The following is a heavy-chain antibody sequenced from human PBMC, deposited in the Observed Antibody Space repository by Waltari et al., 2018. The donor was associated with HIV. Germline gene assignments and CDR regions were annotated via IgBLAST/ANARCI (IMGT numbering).Heavy chain of an antibody. CDR1: GGSISRYY. CDR3: ARSYYDSSGYHLFDY. Sequence: QVQLQESGPGLVKPSETLSLTCTVSGGSISRYYWSWIRQPPGKGLEWIGYIYYSGSTNYNPSLESRVTISVDTSKNQFSLKLTSVTAADTAVYYCARSYYDSSGYHLFDYWGQGTLVTVSS. CDR2: IYYSGST. D-gene: IGHD3-22*01. V-gene: IGHV4-59*01. J-gene: IGHJ4*02.